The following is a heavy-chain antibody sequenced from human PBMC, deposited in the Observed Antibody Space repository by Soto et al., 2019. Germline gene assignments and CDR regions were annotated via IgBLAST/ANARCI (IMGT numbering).Heavy chain of an antibody. CDR3: ASRPSLRTGAFDI. CDR2: IYYSGST. V-gene: IGHV4-59*01. D-gene: IGHD5-12*01. Sequence: SETLTLTCTVSGGSISSYYWSWIRQPPGKGLEWIGYIYYSGSTNYNPSLKSRVTISVDTSKNQFSLKLSSVTAADTAVYYCASRPSLRTGAFDIWGQGTMVTVSS. CDR1: GGSISSYY. J-gene: IGHJ3*02.